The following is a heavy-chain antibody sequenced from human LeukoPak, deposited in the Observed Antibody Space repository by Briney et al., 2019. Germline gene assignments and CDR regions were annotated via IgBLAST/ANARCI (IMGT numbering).Heavy chain of an antibody. CDR1: GGTFSSYA. V-gene: IGHV1-69*05. D-gene: IGHD3-22*01. CDR2: IIPIFGTA. CDR3: ARARSPSSGYLLRDHNWFDP. Sequence: ASVKVSCKASGGTFSSYAISWVRQAPGQGLEWMGRIIPIFGTANYAQKVQGRVTITTDESTTTAYMELSSLRSEDTAVYYCARARSPSSGYLLRDHNWFDPWGQGTLVTVSS. J-gene: IGHJ5*02.